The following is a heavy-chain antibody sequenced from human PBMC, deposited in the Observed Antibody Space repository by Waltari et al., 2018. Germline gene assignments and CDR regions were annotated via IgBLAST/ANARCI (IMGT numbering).Heavy chain of an antibody. CDR2: IWHDGSNK. J-gene: IGHJ4*02. V-gene: IGHV3-33*01. CDR1: GFIFSDFG. CDR3: ARDDILTGYTIDY. D-gene: IGHD3-9*01. Sequence: QVQLVESGGGVVQPGGSLRLSCAASGFIFSDFGMHWVRQAPGKGLDWVAVIWHDGSNKYYVDSVKGRFTISRDDSRNTLYLQMNSLRAEDTAMYYCARDDILTGYTIDYWGQGTLVSVSS.